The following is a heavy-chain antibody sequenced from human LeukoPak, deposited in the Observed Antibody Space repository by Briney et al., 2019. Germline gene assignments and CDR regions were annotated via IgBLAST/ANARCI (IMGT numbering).Heavy chain of an antibody. Sequence: GGSLRLSCAASGFTFSTYNMIWFRQAPGKGPEWVSAISSSSNTYYSDSVKGRFTIPRDNAKNSLYLQMNSLRAEDTAVYYCGRGSGGILEWLFSSWGQGTLVTVSS. V-gene: IGHV3-69-1*01. CDR2: ISSSSNT. CDR3: GRGSGGILEWLFSS. CDR1: GFTFSTYN. J-gene: IGHJ4*02. D-gene: IGHD3-3*01.